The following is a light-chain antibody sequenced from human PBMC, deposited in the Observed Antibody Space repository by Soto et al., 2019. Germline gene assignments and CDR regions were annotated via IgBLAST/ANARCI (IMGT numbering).Light chain of an antibody. Sequence: EIVMTQSPATLSVSPGERATLSCRASQSVSSNLASYQQKPGQAPRLLIYGASTRATGIPARFSGSGSGTEFPLTISSLQSEDFAVYYCQQYNNWPFPSWTFGQGTKVEIK. V-gene: IGKV3-15*01. J-gene: IGKJ1*01. CDR2: GAS. CDR3: QQYNNWPFPSWT. CDR1: QSVSSN.